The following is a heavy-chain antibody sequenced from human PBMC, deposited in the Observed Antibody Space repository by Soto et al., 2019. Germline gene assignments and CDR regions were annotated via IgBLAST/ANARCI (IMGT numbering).Heavy chain of an antibody. CDR3: AKSRYADSSGDYYDF. V-gene: IGHV3-23*01. CDR1: CFTFSDYA. CDR2: IGGRGTSS. J-gene: IGHJ4*02. D-gene: IGHD3-22*01. Sequence: LXLSLAASCFTFSDYAMSWVRQAPVKGLEWVSGIGGRGTSSYYADSVKGRFAISRDNSYNTLFLQLHSLRAEDTAVYYCAKSRYADSSGDYYDFWGQGTRVTVSS.